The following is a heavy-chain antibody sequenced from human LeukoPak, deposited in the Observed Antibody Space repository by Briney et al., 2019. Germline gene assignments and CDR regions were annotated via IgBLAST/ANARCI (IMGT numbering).Heavy chain of an antibody. Sequence: GGSLRLSCAASGFTFSTYGMHWVRQAPGKGLEWVALIWYDGSNKYYADSVKGRFTISRDNSKNTLYLQMNSLRAEDTAIYYCARDGTQVLDYWGQGTLVTVSS. CDR3: ARDGTQVLDY. V-gene: IGHV3-33*01. CDR2: IWYDGSNK. CDR1: GFTFSTYG. J-gene: IGHJ4*02.